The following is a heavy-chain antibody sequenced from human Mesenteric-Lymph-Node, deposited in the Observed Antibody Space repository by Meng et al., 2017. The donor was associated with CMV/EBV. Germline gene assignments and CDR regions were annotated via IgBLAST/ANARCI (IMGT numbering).Heavy chain of an antibody. V-gene: IGHV5-51*01. D-gene: IGHD5-12*01. J-gene: IGHJ5*02. CDR2: IFPVFSHT. CDR3: ASRYSGYAYWFDP. Sequence: GCAYACSTFWICWVCHMPRQRLEWLLIIFPVFSHTRYTPSSPGHFTISAVKSHSTAYLHWRSLNASDTAMYYGASRYSGYAYWFDPWGQGTLVTVSS. CDR1: AYACSTFW.